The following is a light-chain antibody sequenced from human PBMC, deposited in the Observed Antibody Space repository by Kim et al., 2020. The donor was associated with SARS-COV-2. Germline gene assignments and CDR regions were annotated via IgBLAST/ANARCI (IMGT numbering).Light chain of an antibody. J-gene: IGLJ1*01. Sequence: GQSVTISCTGTSSDVVGYKYVSWFQQHPGKAPKLIIYDVTQRPSGVPDRFSGSKSGDTASLSISGLQAEDEADYYCCSYAGSYTYVFGPGTKVTVL. CDR2: DVT. CDR3: CSYAGSYTYV. V-gene: IGLV2-11*03. CDR1: SSDVVGYKY.